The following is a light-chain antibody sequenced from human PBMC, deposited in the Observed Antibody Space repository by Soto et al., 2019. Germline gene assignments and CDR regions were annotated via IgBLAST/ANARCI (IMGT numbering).Light chain of an antibody. CDR3: QQFYKGWT. CDR1: QSVGRS. V-gene: IGKV1-5*01. CDR2: GVS. Sequence: DIPMTQSPSTLSASVGDRVTITCRASQSVGRSLAWYPQQRGKAPKLLIYGVSTLESAVPSRFSGFGSGTEFTLSISSLQPGDFGTYYCQQFYKGWTFGQGTRV. J-gene: IGKJ1*01.